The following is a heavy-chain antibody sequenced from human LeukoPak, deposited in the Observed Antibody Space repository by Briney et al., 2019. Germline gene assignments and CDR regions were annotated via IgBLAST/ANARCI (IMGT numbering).Heavy chain of an antibody. CDR1: GYSFTSYW. J-gene: IGHJ6*02. D-gene: IGHD2-15*01. CDR3: ARHADCSGGSCYSGIYSGMDV. CDR2: IYPGDSDT. V-gene: IGHV5-51*01. Sequence: GESLKISCKGSGYSFTSYWIGWGRQMPGTGLEWMGIIYPGDSDTRYSPSLQGQVTISADKSISTAYLQWSSLKASDTAMYYCARHADCSGGSCYSGIYSGMDVWGQGTTVTVSS.